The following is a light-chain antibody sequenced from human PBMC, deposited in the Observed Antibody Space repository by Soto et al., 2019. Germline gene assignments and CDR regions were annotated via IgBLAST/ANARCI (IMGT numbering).Light chain of an antibody. V-gene: IGLV2-14*01. CDR2: EVT. CDR1: SGDIGSYNR. J-gene: IGLJ1*01. CDR3: SSYTNINTRACV. Sequence: QSALTQPASVSGSPGQSITISCTGTSGDIGSYNRVSWYQQHPGKAPKLIINEVTDRPSGVSNRCSGSKSGNTASLTISGLQAEDEDEYYCSSYTNINTRACVFGTGTKVTVL.